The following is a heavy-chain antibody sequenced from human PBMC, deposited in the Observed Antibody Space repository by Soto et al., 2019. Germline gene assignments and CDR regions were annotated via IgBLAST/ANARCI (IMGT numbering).Heavy chain of an antibody. CDR3: AKVPGFVVVPAATAYFDY. CDR2: ISGSGGST. J-gene: IGHJ4*02. V-gene: IGHV3-23*01. D-gene: IGHD2-2*01. CDR1: GFTFSSYA. Sequence: QPGGSLRLSCAASGFTFSSYAMSWVRQAPGKGLEWVSAISGSGGSTYYADSVKGRFTISRDNSKNTLYLQMNSLRAEDTAVYYCAKVPGFVVVPAATAYFDYWGQGTLVTVSS.